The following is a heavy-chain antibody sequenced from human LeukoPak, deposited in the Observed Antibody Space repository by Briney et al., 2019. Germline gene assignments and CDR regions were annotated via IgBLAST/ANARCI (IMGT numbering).Heavy chain of an antibody. CDR3: TTDRWLQLRYLDY. CDR2: IKSKTDGGTT. CDR1: GFTFSNAW. D-gene: IGHD5-24*01. J-gene: IGHJ4*02. V-gene: IGHV3-15*01. Sequence: GGSLRLSCTASGFTFSNAWMSWVRQAPGKGLEWVGRIKSKTDGGTTDYAAPVKGRFTISRDDSKNTLYLQMNSLKTEDTAVYYCTTDRWLQLRYLDYWGQGTLVTVSS.